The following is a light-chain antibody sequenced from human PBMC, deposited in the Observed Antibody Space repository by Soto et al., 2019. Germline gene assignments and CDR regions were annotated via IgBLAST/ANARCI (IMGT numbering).Light chain of an antibody. V-gene: IGLV2-14*01. J-gene: IGLJ1*01. CDR1: SSDVGYYNY. CDR2: EVN. CDR3: SSCTSSSTLLYV. Sequence: QSALTQSAPVSGSPGQSITISCTGTSSDVGYYNYVSWYRQHPGKAPRLMIYEVNNRPSGVSNRFSGSKSGNTASLTISGLQAEDEADYYCSSCTSSSTLLYVFGTGTKVTVL.